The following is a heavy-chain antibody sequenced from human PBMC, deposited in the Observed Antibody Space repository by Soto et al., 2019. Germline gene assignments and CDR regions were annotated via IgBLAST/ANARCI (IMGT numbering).Heavy chain of an antibody. CDR3: ASVYGDYSY. CDR1: GGTFSSYT. CDR2: IIPILGIA. Sequence: QVQLVQSGAEVKKPGSSVKVSCKASGGTFSSYTISWVRQAPGQGLEWMGRIIPILGIANYAQKFQGRVTITADKATSTAYMELSSLRSEDKAVYYCASVYGDYSYWGQGTLVTVSS. J-gene: IGHJ4*02. D-gene: IGHD4-17*01. V-gene: IGHV1-69*02.